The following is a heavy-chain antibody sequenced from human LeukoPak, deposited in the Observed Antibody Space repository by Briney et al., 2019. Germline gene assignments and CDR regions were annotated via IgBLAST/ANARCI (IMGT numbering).Heavy chain of an antibody. CDR2: IKQDGSEK. CDR3: AREDSSSWSYYYYYGMDV. V-gene: IGHV3-7*01. D-gene: IGHD6-13*01. Sequence: GGSLRLSCAASGFTFSSYWMSWVRQAPGKGLEWVANIKQDGSEKYYVDSVKGQFTISRDNAKNSLYLQMNSLRAEDTAVYYCAREDSSSWSYYYYYGMDVWGQGTTVTVSS. J-gene: IGHJ6*02. CDR1: GFTFSSYW.